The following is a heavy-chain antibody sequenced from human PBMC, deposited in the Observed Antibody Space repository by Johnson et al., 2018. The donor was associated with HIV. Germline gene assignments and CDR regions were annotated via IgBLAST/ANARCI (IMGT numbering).Heavy chain of an antibody. CDR2: ITYDGRNK. D-gene: IGHD2-2*01. CDR3: AFTRGGAFDI. J-gene: IGHJ3*02. Sequence: QVQLVESGGGVMQPGKSLRLSCEASGFTFRSYAMHWVRQAPGKGLEWVAVITYDGRNKYYADSVKGRFIIFRDNSKNLTNLQMNGLSDEDTAVYYCAFTRGGAFDIWGQGTMVIVSS. V-gene: IGHV3-30*04. CDR1: GFTFRSYA.